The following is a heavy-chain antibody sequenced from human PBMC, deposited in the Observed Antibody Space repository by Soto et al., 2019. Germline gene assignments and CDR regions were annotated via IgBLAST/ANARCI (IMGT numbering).Heavy chain of an antibody. CDR2: INHSGST. Sequence: SETLSLTCAVYGGSFSGYYWSWIRQPPGKGLEWIGEINHSGSTNYNPSLKSRVTISVDTSKNQFSLKLSSVTAADTAVYYCARGAKYDILTDFYYMDVWGKGTTVTVSS. CDR3: ARGAKYDILTDFYYMDV. V-gene: IGHV4-34*01. J-gene: IGHJ6*03. CDR1: GGSFSGYY. D-gene: IGHD3-9*01.